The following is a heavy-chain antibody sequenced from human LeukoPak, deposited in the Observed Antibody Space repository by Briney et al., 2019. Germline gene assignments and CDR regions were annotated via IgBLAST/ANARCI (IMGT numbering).Heavy chain of an antibody. CDR3: AKVHSGYDYDFDY. V-gene: IGHV3-30*02. J-gene: IGHJ4*02. D-gene: IGHD5-12*01. Sequence: PGGSLRLSCAASGFTFSSYSMNWVRQAPGKGLEWVAFIRYDGSNKYYADSVKGRFTISRDNSKNTLYLQMNSLRAEDTAVYYCAKVHSGYDYDFDYWGQGTLVTVSS. CDR2: IRYDGSNK. CDR1: GFTFSSYS.